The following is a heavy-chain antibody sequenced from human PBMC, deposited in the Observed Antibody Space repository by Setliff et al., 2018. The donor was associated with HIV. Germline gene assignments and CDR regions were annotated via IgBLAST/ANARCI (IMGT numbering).Heavy chain of an antibody. CDR3: ARPRVFDSFDV. J-gene: IGHJ3*01. CDR2: INPNNGVA. CDR1: GFVVSGYY. V-gene: IGHV1-2*06. Sequence: ASVKVSCKAFGFVVSGYYMNWVRQAPGQGLEWMGRINPNNGVANYAETFQGRVTMTLDTSISTAYLELNRLTSDDTAVYYCARPRVFDSFDVWGQGTMVTVSS.